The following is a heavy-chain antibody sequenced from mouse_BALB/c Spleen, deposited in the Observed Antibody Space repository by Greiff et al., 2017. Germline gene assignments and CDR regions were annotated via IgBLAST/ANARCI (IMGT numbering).Heavy chain of an antibody. J-gene: IGHJ2*01. CDR2: ISSGSSTI. CDR3: ARSGLGREYYFDY. D-gene: IGHD4-1*01. V-gene: IGHV5-17*02. CDR1: GFTFSSFG. Sequence: EVQLVESGGGLVQPGGSRKLSCAASGFTFSSFGMHWVRQAPEKGLEWVAYISSGSSTIYYADTVKGRFTISRDNPKNTLFLQMTSLRSEDTAMYYCARSGLGREYYFDYWGQGTTLTVSS.